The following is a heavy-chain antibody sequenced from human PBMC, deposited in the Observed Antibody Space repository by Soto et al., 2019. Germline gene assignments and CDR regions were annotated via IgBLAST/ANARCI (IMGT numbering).Heavy chain of an antibody. CDR1: GFSLSTSGMC. V-gene: IGHV2-70*01. J-gene: IGHJ4*02. D-gene: IGHD3-22*01. Sequence: SCPTLVNPTQTLTLTCTFSGFSLSTSGMCVSWIRQPPGKALEWLALIDWDDDKYYSTSLKTRLTISKDTSKNQVVLTMTNMDPVDTATYYCARIRSGYYYGYYFDYWGQGTLVTVSS. CDR3: ARIRSGYYYGYYFDY. CDR2: IDWDDDK.